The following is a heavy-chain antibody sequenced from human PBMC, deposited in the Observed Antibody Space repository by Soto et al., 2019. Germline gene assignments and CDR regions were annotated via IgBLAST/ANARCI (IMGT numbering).Heavy chain of an antibody. V-gene: IGHV4-39*01. CDR1: CGSISSGTYQ. CDR3: GRQTNWTVEH. CDR2: AYYSEIT. J-gene: IGHJ4*02. Sequence: SGTLSLSCTVSCGSISSGTYQWGWIRQPPGRGLEWIGSAYYSEITYYSPSLKSQGTISVGASKNQFSLRVNSVTAQDKAVYYCGRQTNWTVEHWGQGTLVTGS. D-gene: IGHD1-1*01.